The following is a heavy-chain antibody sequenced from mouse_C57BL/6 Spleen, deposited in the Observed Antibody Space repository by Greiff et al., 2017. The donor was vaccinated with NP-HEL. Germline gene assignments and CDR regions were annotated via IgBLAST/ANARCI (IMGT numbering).Heavy chain of an antibody. CDR1: GYTFTDYE. Sequence: VQLQESGAELVRPGASVTLSCKASGYTFTDYEMHWVKQTPVHGLEWIGAIDPETGGTAYNQKFKGKAILTADKSSSTAYMELRSLTSEDSAVYYCTTPSLRSKLRVYAMDYWGQGTSVTVSS. J-gene: IGHJ4*01. V-gene: IGHV1-15*01. CDR3: TTPSLRSKLRVYAMDY. CDR2: IDPETGGT. D-gene: IGHD1-1*01.